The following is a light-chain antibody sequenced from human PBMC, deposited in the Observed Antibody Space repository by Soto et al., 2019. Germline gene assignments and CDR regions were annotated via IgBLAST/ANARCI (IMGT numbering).Light chain of an antibody. J-gene: IGLJ1*01. Sequence: QSALTQPASASGSPGQSITISCTGTSSDVGSYNLVSWYQQHPGKAPKLMIYEGSKRPSGVSNRFSGSKSGNTASLTISGLQAEDEADYYCCSYAGSSTLVFGTGTKVTVL. V-gene: IGLV2-23*01. CDR2: EGS. CDR3: CSYAGSSTLV. CDR1: SSDVGSYNL.